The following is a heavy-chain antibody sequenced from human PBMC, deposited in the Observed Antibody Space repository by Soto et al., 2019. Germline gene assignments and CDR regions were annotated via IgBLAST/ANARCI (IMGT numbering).Heavy chain of an antibody. D-gene: IGHD4-17*01. J-gene: IGHJ6*02. CDR1: GFTFNIYA. CDR2: ISFDGTKK. Sequence: PGWSLRLSCAASGFTFNIYALHLVRQAPGKGLEWVAFISFDGTKKYYSDSVKGRFTISRDNLKNTLYLQMNNLRVEDAALYFCAREDDYGYRYINYGLEVWGQGIKVTVSS. V-gene: IGHV3-30-3*01. CDR3: AREDDYGYRYINYGLEV.